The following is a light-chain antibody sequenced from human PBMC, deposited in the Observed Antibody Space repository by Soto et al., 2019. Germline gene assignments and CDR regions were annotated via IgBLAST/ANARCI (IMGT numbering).Light chain of an antibody. V-gene: IGKV3-20*01. Sequence: EVVLTQSPGTLSLSPGERATLSCGASQSVGSSYLAWYQQKPGQAPRLLIYGASTRATGIPDRFSGSGSGTEYTLTIRRLEPEDFAVYYCQQYITSPWTFGQGTKVEI. J-gene: IGKJ1*01. CDR3: QQYITSPWT. CDR2: GAS. CDR1: QSVGSSY.